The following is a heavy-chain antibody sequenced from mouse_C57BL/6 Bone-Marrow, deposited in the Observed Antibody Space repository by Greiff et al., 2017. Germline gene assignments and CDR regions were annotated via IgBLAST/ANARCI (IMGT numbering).Heavy chain of an antibody. CDR3: AREGYYGSSDY. V-gene: IGHV1-81*01. D-gene: IGHD1-1*01. CDR2: IYPRSGNT. CDR1: GYTFTSYG. Sequence: LEESGAELARPGASVKLSCKASGYTFTSYGISWVKQRTGQGLEWIGEIYPRSGNTYYNEKFKGKATLTADKSSSTAYMELRSLTSEDSAVYFCAREGYYGSSDYWGQGTTLTVSS. J-gene: IGHJ2*01.